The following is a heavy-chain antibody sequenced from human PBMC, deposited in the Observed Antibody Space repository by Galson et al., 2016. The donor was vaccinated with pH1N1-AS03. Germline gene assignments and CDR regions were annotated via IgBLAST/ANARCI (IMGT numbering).Heavy chain of an antibody. V-gene: IGHV1-3*01. J-gene: IGHJ4*02. Sequence: SVKVSCKASGYTFTSYAMHWVRQAPGQGLERMGWINAGNGDTKYSQKFQGRVTITRDTSASMAYMGLSSLRSEDTAVYYCARSDYGDYVDYWGQGTLVTVSS. CDR3: ARSDYGDYVDY. D-gene: IGHD4-17*01. CDR2: INAGNGDT. CDR1: GYTFTSYA.